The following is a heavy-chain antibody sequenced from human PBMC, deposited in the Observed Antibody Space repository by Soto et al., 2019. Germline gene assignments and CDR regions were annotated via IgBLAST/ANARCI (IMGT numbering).Heavy chain of an antibody. V-gene: IGHV4-39*01. CDR1: GGSISSSSYY. CDR3: ARLLGTGNWYFDL. Sequence: SETLSLTCTVSGGSISSSSYYWGWIRQPPGKGLEWIGSIYYSGSTYHNPSLKSRVTISVDTSKNQFSLKLSSVTAADTAVYYCARLLGTGNWYFDLWGRGTLVTVSS. J-gene: IGHJ2*01. CDR2: IYYSGST. D-gene: IGHD3-10*01.